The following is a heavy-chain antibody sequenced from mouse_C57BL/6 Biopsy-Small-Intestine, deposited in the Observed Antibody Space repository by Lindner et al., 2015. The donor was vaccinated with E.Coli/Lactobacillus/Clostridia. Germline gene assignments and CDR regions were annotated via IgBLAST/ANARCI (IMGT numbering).Heavy chain of an antibody. CDR1: GHTFSGYF. CDR3: ARVVAATQASDY. Sequence: SVKVSCKASGHTFSGYFIHWVRQAPGQGLEWMGWMNPNSGGTNYAQKFQGRVTMTRDTSISTAYMELSRLTSDDTAVYYCARVVAATQASDYWGQGTLVTVSS. V-gene: IGHV1-53*01. CDR2: MNPNSGGT. J-gene: IGHJ4*01. D-gene: IGHD1-1*02.